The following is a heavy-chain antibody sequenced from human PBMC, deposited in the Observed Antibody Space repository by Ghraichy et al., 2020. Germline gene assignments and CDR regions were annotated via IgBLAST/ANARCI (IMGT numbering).Heavy chain of an antibody. D-gene: IGHD2-2*01. J-gene: IGHJ4*02. V-gene: IGHV3-23*01. CDR3: ARGPEDRYRTSFFDY. Sequence: GGSLRLSCVASGFLFSKNAMGWVRQAPGRGLEWVSGIRANGGNTYYADSVKGRFTISRDNSRSTLHLQMNSLKAEDTAVYYCARGPEDRYRTSFFDYWGQGALVTVSS. CDR1: GFLFSKNA. CDR2: IRANGGNT.